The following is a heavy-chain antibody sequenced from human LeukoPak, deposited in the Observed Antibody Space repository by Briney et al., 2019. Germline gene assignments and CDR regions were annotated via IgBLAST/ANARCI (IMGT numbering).Heavy chain of an antibody. CDR1: GFTFSHYG. V-gene: IGHV3-21*01. Sequence: PGGSLRLSCAASGFTFSHYGMNWVRQAPGKGLEWVSSITSSSSYIYYADSVKGRFTISRDNAKNSLYLQMNSLRAEDTAVYYCARDPYSGGYGDYYYYYMDLWGQGTTVTISS. CDR2: ITSSSSYI. J-gene: IGHJ6*03. D-gene: IGHD1-26*01. CDR3: ARDPYSGGYGDYYYYYMDL.